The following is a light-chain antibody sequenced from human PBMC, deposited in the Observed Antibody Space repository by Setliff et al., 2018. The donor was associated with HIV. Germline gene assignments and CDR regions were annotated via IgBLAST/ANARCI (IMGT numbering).Light chain of an antibody. V-gene: IGLV2-14*01. CDR1: SSDVGGYNY. CDR2: EVR. J-gene: IGLJ1*01. CDR3: SSYAITNTLP. Sequence: QSALTQPASVSGSPGQSITISCTGTSSDVGGYNYVSWYQQHPGKAPKLIIYEVRNRTSGVSNRCSGSKSGNTASLTISGLQAGDEADYYCSSYAITNTLPFGTGTKVIVL.